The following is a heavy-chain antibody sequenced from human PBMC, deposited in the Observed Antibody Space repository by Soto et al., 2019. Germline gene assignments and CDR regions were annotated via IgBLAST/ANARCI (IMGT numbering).Heavy chain of an antibody. J-gene: IGHJ6*03. Sequence: SEPMSLTWTVAGGSIIHYDWSWIRKPPGRGLEWIGYAYYSGNTNYNPSLESRVTISVDTSRNRFSLNLTSATAADTAVYYCARKGAAASYAYYYMDVWGRGTAVTVSS. CDR1: GGSIIHYD. CDR3: ARKGAAASYAYYYMDV. V-gene: IGHV4-59*01. D-gene: IGHD6-13*01. CDR2: AYYSGNT.